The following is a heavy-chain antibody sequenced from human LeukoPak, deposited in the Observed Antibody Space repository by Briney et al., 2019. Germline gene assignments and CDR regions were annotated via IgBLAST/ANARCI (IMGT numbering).Heavy chain of an antibody. Sequence: SETLSLTCTVSGGSISSYYWSWIRQPPGKGLEWIGYIYYSGSTNYNPSLKRRVTISVDTSKNQFSLKLSSVTAADTGVYFCGSSKGVYSGSYYFDYWGQGTLVTVSS. V-gene: IGHV4-59*01. J-gene: IGHJ4*02. CDR2: IYYSGST. D-gene: IGHD1-26*01. CDR3: GSSKGVYSGSYYFDY. CDR1: GGSISSYY.